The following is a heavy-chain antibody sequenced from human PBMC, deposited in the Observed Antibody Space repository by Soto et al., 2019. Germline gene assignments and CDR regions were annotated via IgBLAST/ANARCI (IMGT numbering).Heavy chain of an antibody. J-gene: IGHJ4*02. D-gene: IGHD2-2*01. Sequence: XSVKVSCNGFGCYFMKYGINWVRQSPGQGLEWVGWISPYSGYTHSAQKFHGRLTLTTDTAASTAYMELEVLRSADTALYFCAREATVIIPAAQPSHFDSWGQGTLVTVSS. CDR1: GCYFMKYG. V-gene: IGHV1-18*01. CDR2: ISPYSGYT. CDR3: AREATVIIPAAQPSHFDS.